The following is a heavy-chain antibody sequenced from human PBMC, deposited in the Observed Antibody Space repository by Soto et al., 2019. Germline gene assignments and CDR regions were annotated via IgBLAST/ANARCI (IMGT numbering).Heavy chain of an antibody. CDR2: IYYSGST. J-gene: IGHJ6*03. CDR3: ARVPTTVTTNYYYYMDV. Sequence: PSETLSLTCTVSGGSISSYYWSWIRQPPGKGLEWIGYIYYSGSTNYNPSLKSRVTISVDTSKNRFSLKLSSVTAADTAVYYCARVPTTVTTNYYYYMDVWGKGTTVTVSS. CDR1: GGSISSYY. V-gene: IGHV4-59*01. D-gene: IGHD4-17*01.